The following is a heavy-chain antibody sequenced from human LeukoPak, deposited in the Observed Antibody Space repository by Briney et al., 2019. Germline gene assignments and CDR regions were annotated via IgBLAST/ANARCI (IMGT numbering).Heavy chain of an antibody. Sequence: GGSLRLSCAASGFTFSSYAMSWVRQAPGEGLEWVSAISGSGGSTYYADSVKGRFTISRDNSKNTLYLQMNSLRAEDTAVYYCAKDPFLPYYDFWSGYYPREGTFDYWGQGTLVTVSS. V-gene: IGHV3-23*01. CDR3: AKDPFLPYYDFWSGYYPREGTFDY. CDR2: ISGSGGST. CDR1: GFTFSSYA. J-gene: IGHJ4*02. D-gene: IGHD3-3*01.